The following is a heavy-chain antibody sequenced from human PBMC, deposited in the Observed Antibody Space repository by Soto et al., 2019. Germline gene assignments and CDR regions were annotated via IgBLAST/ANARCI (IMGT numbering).Heavy chain of an antibody. J-gene: IGHJ2*01. D-gene: IGHD1-1*01. CDR1: GGSISSGGNP. CDR2: IHHSGST. V-gene: IGHV4-30-2*01. CDR3: ARIKQLAPWYFEL. Sequence: QLQLQESGSGLVKPSQTLSLTCAVSGGSISSGGNPWSWIRQAPGKGLEWIGYIHHSGSTYYNPSLKSRVTMSVDRSRNQFSLRLSSVTAADTAVYYCARIKQLAPWYFELWGRGTLVTVSS.